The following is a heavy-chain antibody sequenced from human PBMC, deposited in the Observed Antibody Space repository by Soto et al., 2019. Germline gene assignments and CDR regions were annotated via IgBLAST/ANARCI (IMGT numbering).Heavy chain of an antibody. J-gene: IGHJ5*02. D-gene: IGHD3-3*02. V-gene: IGHV4-30-4*01. CDR1: GGSISGSIYY. CDR2: IYHSGCA. CDR3: ARARATIPIISGISVDDWFDP. Sequence: QVQLQESGPGLVKPSQTLSLTCTVAGGSISGSIYYWSWIRHRPGKGLEWIGCIYHSGCAYYKPSVKSRPTISEYTSKNQFSLKLSAWTAADTAVYYWARARATIPIISGISVDDWFDPWGQGTLVTVSS.